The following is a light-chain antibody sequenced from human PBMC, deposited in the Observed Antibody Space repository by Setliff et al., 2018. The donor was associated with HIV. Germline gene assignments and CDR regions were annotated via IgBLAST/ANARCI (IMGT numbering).Light chain of an antibody. CDR3: SSYTSSSPLYV. V-gene: IGLV2-14*01. Sequence: QSALAQPASVSGSPGQLITISCTGTSSDVGGYNYVSWYQQHPGKAPKLMIYEVSNRPSGVSDRFSGSKSGNTASLTISGLQTEDEADYFCSSYTSSSPLYVFGTGTKV. CDR1: SSDVGGYNY. J-gene: IGLJ1*01. CDR2: EVS.